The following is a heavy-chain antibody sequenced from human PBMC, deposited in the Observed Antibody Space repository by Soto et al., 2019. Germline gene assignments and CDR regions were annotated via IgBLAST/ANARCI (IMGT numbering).Heavy chain of an antibody. CDR1: GFTFNNYG. D-gene: IGHD6-13*01. CDR2: IWNDRSNS. CDR3: ARRQIPPPTRGAANARCAMVV. Sequence: QVQLVESGGGVVQPGRSLRLSCAASGFTFNNYGMHRVRQAPGKGQQWLVVIWNDRSNSSCANSVKGQFTICRDNSKNTLYLQKSSLRAEDTGVYYSARRQIPPPTRGAANARCAMVVLGQGTTVTVSS. V-gene: IGHV3-33*01. J-gene: IGHJ6*02.